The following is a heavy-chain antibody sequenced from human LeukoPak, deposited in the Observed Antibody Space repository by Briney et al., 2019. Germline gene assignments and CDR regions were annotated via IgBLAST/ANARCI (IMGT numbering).Heavy chain of an antibody. J-gene: IGHJ6*03. CDR2: ISSSRSTI. CDR1: GFTFSDYN. V-gene: IGHV3-48*01. CDR3: ARAGSGTSYYYYYMDV. D-gene: IGHD5-12*01. Sequence: PGGSLRLSCAASGFTFSDYNMNWVRQAPGKGLEWLSYISSSRSTIYYADSVKGRFTISRDNAKNSLYLQMNSLRAEGTAVYFCARAGSGTSYYYYYMDVWGKGTTVTVSS.